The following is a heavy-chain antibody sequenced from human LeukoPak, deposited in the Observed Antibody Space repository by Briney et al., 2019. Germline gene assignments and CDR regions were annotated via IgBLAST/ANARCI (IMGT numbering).Heavy chain of an antibody. CDR1: GFTFSTYY. Sequence: GGSLRLSCAASGFTFSTYYMTWVRQAPGKGLEWVSGIRGGRDSTYYADSVKGRFTISRDNAKNTVYLQMNSLRGEDTAIYYGAIMHPYYDGRGDSVQGGQGTLVTVSS. J-gene: IGHJ4*02. V-gene: IGHV3-23*01. CDR2: IRGGRDST. D-gene: IGHD3-22*01. CDR3: AIMHPYYDGRGDSVQ.